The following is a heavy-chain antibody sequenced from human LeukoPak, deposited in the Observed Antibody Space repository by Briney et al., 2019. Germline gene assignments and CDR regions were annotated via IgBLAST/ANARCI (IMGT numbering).Heavy chain of an antibody. V-gene: IGHV3-23*01. J-gene: IGHJ4*02. D-gene: IGHD6-6*01. CDR3: AKWKYSNSGIDDY. CDR1: GFTFSSYA. CDR2: ISGSGDNT. Sequence: GGSLRLSCATSGFTFSSYAMSWVRQVPGKGLEWVSVISGSGDNTYYADSVKGRFTISRDNSKNMLYLQMNSLRAEDTAVYYCAKWKYSNSGIDDYWGQGTLVTVSS.